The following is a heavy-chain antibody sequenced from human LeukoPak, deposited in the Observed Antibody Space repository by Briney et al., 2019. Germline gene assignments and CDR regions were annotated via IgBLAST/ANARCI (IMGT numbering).Heavy chain of an antibody. CDR3: ARVGYYDILTGYYKPFDY. Sequence: PWGTLTLSCAGSGCTFNSYVLSWVRQAPGKGLEWISSISSSSSYIYYADSVKGRFTISRDNAKNSLYLQMNSLRAEDTAVYYCARVGYYDILTGYYKPFDYWGQGTLVTVSS. D-gene: IGHD3-9*01. V-gene: IGHV3-21*01. J-gene: IGHJ4*02. CDR1: GCTFNSYV. CDR2: ISSSSSYI.